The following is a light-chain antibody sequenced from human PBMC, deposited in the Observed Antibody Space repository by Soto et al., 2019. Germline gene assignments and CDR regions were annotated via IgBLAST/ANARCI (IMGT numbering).Light chain of an antibody. CDR2: AAS. J-gene: IGKJ2*01. CDR1: QSISSY. CDR3: QQSYSTPYT. Sequence: IQMTQSPSSLSASVGDRVTITCRASQSISSYLNWYQQKPGKAPKLLIYAASSLQSGVPSRFSGSVSGTDFTLTISSLQPEYFATYYCQQSYSTPYTFGQGTKLEIK. V-gene: IGKV1-39*01.